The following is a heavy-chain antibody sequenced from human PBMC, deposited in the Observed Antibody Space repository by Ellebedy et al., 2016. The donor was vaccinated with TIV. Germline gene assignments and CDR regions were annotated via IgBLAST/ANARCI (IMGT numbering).Heavy chain of an antibody. V-gene: IGHV1-2*04. CDR3: ARDPKSSSWYRDYYYGMDV. Sequence: ASVKVSCKASGYTFTGYYMHWVRQAPGQGLEWMGWINPNSGGTNYAQKFQGWVTMTRDTSISTAYMELSSLRSEDTAVYYCARDPKSSSWYRDYYYGMDVWGQGTTVTVSS. CDR1: GYTFTGYY. J-gene: IGHJ6*02. D-gene: IGHD6-13*01. CDR2: INPNSGGT.